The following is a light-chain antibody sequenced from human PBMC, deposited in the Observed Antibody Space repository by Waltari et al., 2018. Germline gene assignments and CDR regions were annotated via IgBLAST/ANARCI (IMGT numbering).Light chain of an antibody. CDR1: SRDVGPYNL. CDR3: CSYAGSSVSV. V-gene: IGLV2-23*02. CDR2: DVN. J-gene: IGLJ3*02. Sequence: QLPLTQSATLPGSPGQSIPIYCTGRSRDVGPYNLVSWYHQHPGKAPKLILYDVNKRHLGVSNRFSGSKSGNTASLTLSGLQAADEADDYCCSYAGSSVSVVGGGTKVTVL.